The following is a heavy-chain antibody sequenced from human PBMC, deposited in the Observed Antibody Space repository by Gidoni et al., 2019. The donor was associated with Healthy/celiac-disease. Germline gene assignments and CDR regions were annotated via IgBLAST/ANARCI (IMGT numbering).Heavy chain of an antibody. CDR2: IYYRGST. D-gene: IGHD4-17*01. Sequence: QLQLQESGPGLVKPSETLSLTCTVSGCSISSSSSYWGWIRPPPGKGLEWIGSIYYRGSTYYNPSLKSRVTISVDTSKNQFSLKLSSVTAADTAVYYCARQYYYGDYVLRLEGFDYWGQGTLVTVSS. CDR1: GCSISSSSSY. CDR3: ARQYYYGDYVLRLEGFDY. J-gene: IGHJ4*02. V-gene: IGHV4-39*01.